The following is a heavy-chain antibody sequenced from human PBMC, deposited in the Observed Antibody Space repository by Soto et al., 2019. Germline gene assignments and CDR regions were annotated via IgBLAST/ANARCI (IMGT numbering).Heavy chain of an antibody. V-gene: IGHV4-34*01. CDR2: INHSGST. CDR3: ARVEGYYYYGMDV. Sequence: QVQLQQWGAGLLKPSETLSLTCAVYGGSFSGYYWSWIRQPPGKGLEWIGEINHSGSTNYNPSLKSRVTNSVDPSKNQFSLKLSSVTAADTAVYYCARVEGYYYYGMDVWGQGTTVTVSS. CDR1: GGSFSGYY. J-gene: IGHJ6*02.